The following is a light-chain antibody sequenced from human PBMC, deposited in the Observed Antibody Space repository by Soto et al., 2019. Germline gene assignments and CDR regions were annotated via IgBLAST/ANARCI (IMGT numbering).Light chain of an antibody. CDR1: QTVSTNS. CDR2: AAS. Sequence: EIVLTQSPDTLSLSPGERASLSCRASQTVSTNSLAWYQHKPGQAPRPLIYAASSRATGTPDRFSGSGSGTDFTLIISRLEPEDFAVYYCQQYGSSVLTFGGGTKVDI. CDR3: QQYGSSVLT. J-gene: IGKJ4*01. V-gene: IGKV3-20*01.